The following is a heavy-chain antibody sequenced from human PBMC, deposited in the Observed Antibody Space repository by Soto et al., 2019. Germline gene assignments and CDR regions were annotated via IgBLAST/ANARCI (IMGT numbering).Heavy chain of an antibody. Sequence: GGSLRLSCAASGFTFSSHAMSWVRQAPGKGLEWVSAISGSGGSTYYADSVKGRFTISRDNSKNTLYLQMNSLRAEDTAVYYCANSLVVVVAATPHPIDYWGQGTLVTVSS. CDR1: GFTFSSHA. CDR2: ISGSGGST. D-gene: IGHD2-15*01. J-gene: IGHJ4*02. V-gene: IGHV3-23*01. CDR3: ANSLVVVVAATPHPIDY.